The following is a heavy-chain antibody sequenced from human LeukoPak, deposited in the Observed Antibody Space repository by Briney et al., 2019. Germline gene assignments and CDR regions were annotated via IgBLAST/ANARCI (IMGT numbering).Heavy chain of an antibody. CDR2: ISGSGGST. Sequence: GGSLRLSCAASGFTFSSYAMSWVRQAPGXXXEWVSAISGSGGSTYYADSVKGRFTISRDNSKNTLYLQMNSLRAEDTAVYYCARDRSGSHEPIDYWGQGTLVTVSS. J-gene: IGHJ4*02. CDR1: GFTFSSYA. CDR3: ARDRSGSHEPIDY. D-gene: IGHD1-26*01. V-gene: IGHV3-23*01.